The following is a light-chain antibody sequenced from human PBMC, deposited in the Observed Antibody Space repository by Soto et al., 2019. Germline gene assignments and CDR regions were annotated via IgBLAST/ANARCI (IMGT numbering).Light chain of an antibody. J-gene: IGKJ1*01. CDR2: AAS. CDR3: LQDYDFPPA. V-gene: IGKV1-6*01. CDR1: QGIRSD. Sequence: AIQMTQSPSSLSASVGDRVTITCRASQGIRSDLGWYQQKPGKAPKLLIYAASTLQSGVSSRFSGSGFGTDFILTISSLQPEDFATYYCLQDYDFPPAFGQGTKVEI.